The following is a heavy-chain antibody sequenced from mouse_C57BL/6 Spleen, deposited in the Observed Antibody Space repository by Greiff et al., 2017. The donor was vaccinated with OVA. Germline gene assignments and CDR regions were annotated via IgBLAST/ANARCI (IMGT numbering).Heavy chain of an antibody. V-gene: IGHV1-52*01. J-gene: IGHJ2*01. CDR3: ARRGITTVVAFDY. CDR1: GYTFTSYW. D-gene: IGHD1-1*01. CDR2: IDPSDSET. Sequence: VQLQQPGAELVRPGSSVKLSCKASGYTFTSYWMHWVKQRPIQGLEWIGNIDPSDSETHYNQKFKDKATLTVDKSSSTAYMQLSSLTSEDSAVHYGARRGITTVVAFDYWGQGTTLTVSS.